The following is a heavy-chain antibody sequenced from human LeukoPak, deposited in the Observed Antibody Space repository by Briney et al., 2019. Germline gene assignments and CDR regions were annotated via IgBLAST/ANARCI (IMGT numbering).Heavy chain of an antibody. D-gene: IGHD2-2*02. CDR2: ISYDGSNK. J-gene: IGHJ1*01. CDR3: ARARAGYCSSTTCHSVEL. V-gene: IGHV3-30-3*01. CDR1: GFTFSSYA. Sequence: HPGESLRLSCAASGFTFSSYAMHWIRQAPGKGLEWVAVISYDGSNKYYADSVKGRFTISRDNSKNTLYLQMNSLRAEDTAVYYYARARAGYCSSTTCHSVELWGQGTLVTVCS.